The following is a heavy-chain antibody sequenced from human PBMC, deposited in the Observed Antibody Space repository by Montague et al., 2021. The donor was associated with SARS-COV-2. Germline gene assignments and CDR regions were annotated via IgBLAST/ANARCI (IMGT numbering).Heavy chain of an antibody. CDR2: ISSSGSTI. CDR3: ARGGTYYDFWSGYYNYYYGMDV. Sequence: SLRLSCAASGFTFSSYEMNWVRQAPGKGLEWVSYISSSGSTIYYXDSVKVRFTISRDNAKNSLYLQMNSLRAEDTAVYYCARGGTYYDFWSGYYNYYYGMDVWGQGTTVTVSS. CDR1: GFTFSSYE. J-gene: IGHJ6*02. D-gene: IGHD3-3*01. V-gene: IGHV3-48*03.